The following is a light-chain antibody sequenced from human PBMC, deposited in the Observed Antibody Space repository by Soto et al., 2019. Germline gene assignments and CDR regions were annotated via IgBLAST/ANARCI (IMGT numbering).Light chain of an antibody. Sequence: EIVLTPSPATLSLSPVERATLSCRASQSVSSYLAWYQQKPGQAPRLLIYDASNRATGIPARFSGSGSGTDFTLTISSLEPEDFAVYYCQQRSNWPLTFGGGTKVDIK. J-gene: IGKJ4*01. CDR3: QQRSNWPLT. CDR2: DAS. CDR1: QSVSSY. V-gene: IGKV3-11*01.